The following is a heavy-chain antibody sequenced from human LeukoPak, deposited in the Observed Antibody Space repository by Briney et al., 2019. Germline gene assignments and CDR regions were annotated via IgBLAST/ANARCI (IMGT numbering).Heavy chain of an antibody. Sequence: SETLSLTCTVSGGSFSSYYWSWIRQPPGKGLEWIGYIYYSGSTKYNPSLQSRGTISVATTKNQFCLKLSSVTAGDTAVYYCARGPTSITGTTDYWGQGTLVTVSS. CDR2: IYYSGST. CDR3: ARGPTSITGTTDY. J-gene: IGHJ4*02. V-gene: IGHV4-59*01. CDR1: GGSFSSYY. D-gene: IGHD1/OR15-1a*01.